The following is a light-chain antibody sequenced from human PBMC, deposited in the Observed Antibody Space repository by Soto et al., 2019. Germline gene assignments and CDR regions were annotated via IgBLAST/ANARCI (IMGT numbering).Light chain of an antibody. J-gene: IGLJ2*01. CDR3: AAWDDSLIGVV. Sequence: QSVLTQPPSASGTPGQRVTISCSGSSSNIGTNSVYWYQQLPGTAPKLLIYNNNQRPSGVPDRFSGSKSDTSASLAISGLRSEEEADYHCAAWDDSLIGVVFGGGTKVTVL. V-gene: IGLV1-47*01. CDR1: SSNIGTNS. CDR2: NNN.